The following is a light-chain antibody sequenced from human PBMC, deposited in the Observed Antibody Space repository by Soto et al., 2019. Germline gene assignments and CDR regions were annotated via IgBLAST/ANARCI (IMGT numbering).Light chain of an antibody. Sequence: DIQMTQSPSSLSASVGDRVTITCRASQSISSYLHWYQQKPGKAPKLLIYAASNLQSGVPSRFSGSGSGTEFTLTISSLQPEDFATYYCLQHNSFPLTFGGGTRWIS. CDR2: AAS. J-gene: IGKJ4*01. V-gene: IGKV1-17*01. CDR3: LQHNSFPLT. CDR1: QSISSY.